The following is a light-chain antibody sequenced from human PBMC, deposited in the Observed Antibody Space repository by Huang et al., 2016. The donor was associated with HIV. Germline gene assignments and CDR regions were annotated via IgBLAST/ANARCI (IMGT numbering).Light chain of an antibody. V-gene: IGKV3-15*01. CDR2: GAS. CDR3: QQYNNWPRT. J-gene: IGKJ1*01. CDR1: QCVSSN. Sequence: IVMTQSPATLSVSPGERATLSCRASQCVSSNLAWDQQKPGQAPRLLIAGASTRATGIPARFSGSGSGTEFTLTISSLQSEDFAVYYCQQYNNWPRTFGQGTKVEIK.